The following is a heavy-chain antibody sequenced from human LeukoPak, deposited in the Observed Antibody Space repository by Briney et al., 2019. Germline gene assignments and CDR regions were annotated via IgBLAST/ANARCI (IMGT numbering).Heavy chain of an antibody. CDR3: ARDRLSLGAFDI. V-gene: IGHV4-39*07. D-gene: IGHD3-16*01. CDR2: VYSRGSI. J-gene: IGHJ3*02. Sequence: WIRQAPEKGLEWIGSVYSRGSIYSNPSLRSRVTISLDTSKNQFSLNLSSLTVADTAVYYCARDRLSLGAFDIWGPGTTVIVSS.